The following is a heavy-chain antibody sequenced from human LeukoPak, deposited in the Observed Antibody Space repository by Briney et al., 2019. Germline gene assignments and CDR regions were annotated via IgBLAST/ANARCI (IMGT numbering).Heavy chain of an antibody. D-gene: IGHD3-10*01. CDR2: IYTSGST. V-gene: IGHV4-4*07. CDR3: ARDQYFGVRGVNWFDP. J-gene: IGHJ5*02. Sequence: SETLSLTCTVSGGSISSYYWSWIRQPAGKGLEWVGRIYTSGSTNYNPSLKSRVTISVDTSKNQFSLKLSSVTAADTAVYYWARDQYFGVRGVNWFDPWGQGTLVTVSS. CDR1: GGSISSYY.